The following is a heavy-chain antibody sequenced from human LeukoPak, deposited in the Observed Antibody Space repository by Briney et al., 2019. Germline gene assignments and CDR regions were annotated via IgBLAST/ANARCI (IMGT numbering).Heavy chain of an antibody. D-gene: IGHD1-1*01. J-gene: IGHJ6*03. Sequence: GGSLRLSCAASGFTFSTYSMNWVRQAPGKGLEWVSSISSSSSYIYYADSVKGRFTISRDNAKNSLYLQMNSLRAEDTAVYYCARWKGDYYYYYMDVWGKGTTATVSS. CDR3: ARWKGDYYYYYMDV. CDR2: ISSSSSYI. V-gene: IGHV3-21*01. CDR1: GFTFSTYS.